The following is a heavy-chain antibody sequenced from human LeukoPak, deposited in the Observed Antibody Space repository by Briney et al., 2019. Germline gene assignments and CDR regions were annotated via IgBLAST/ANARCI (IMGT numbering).Heavy chain of an antibody. CDR2: IKSKTDGGTT. D-gene: IGHD3-3*01. CDR3: TRHETIFGVPPMDV. V-gene: IGHV3-15*01. CDR1: GFTFSNAW. Sequence: GGSLRLSCAASGFTFSNAWMSWVRQAPGRGLEWVGRIKSKTDGGTTDYAAPVKGRFTISRDDSKNTAYLQMNSLKTEDTAVYYCTRHETIFGVPPMDVWGKGTTVTVSS. J-gene: IGHJ6*03.